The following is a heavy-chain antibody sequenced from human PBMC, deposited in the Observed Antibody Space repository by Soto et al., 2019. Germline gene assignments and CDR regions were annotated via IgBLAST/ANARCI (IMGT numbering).Heavy chain of an antibody. CDR1: GGPISSSSYY. CDR3: ASRKEGYCSGGSCYALLDY. D-gene: IGHD2-15*01. V-gene: IGHV4-39*01. J-gene: IGHJ4*02. Sequence: QLQLQESGPGLVKPSETLSLTCTVSGGPISSSSYYWGWIRQPPGKGLEWIGSIYYSGSTYYNPSLKSRVTISVDTSKNQFSLKLSSVTAADTAVYYCASRKEGYCSGGSCYALLDYWGQGTLVTVSS. CDR2: IYYSGST.